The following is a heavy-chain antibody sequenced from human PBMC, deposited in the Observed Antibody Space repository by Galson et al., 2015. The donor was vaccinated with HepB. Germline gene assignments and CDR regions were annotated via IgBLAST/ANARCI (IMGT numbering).Heavy chain of an antibody. D-gene: IGHD2-2*01. Sequence: SLRLSCAASGFTFSNYGMHWVRQAPGKGLEWVSSISSSSSYIYYADSVKGRFTISRDNAKNSLYLQMNSLRAEDTAVYYCARDSALHCSSTSCLPWGAFDIWGQGTMVTVPS. J-gene: IGHJ3*02. CDR2: ISSSSSYI. V-gene: IGHV3-21*01. CDR3: ARDSALHCSSTSCLPWGAFDI. CDR1: GFTFSNYG.